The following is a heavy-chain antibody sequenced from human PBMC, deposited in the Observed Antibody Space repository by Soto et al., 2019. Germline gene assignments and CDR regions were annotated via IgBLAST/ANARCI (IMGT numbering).Heavy chain of an antibody. CDR1: GFTFSSYG. Sequence: GSLRLSCAASGFTFSSYGMHWVRQAPGKGLEWVAVIWYDGSNKYYADSVKGRFTISRDNSKNTLYLQMNSLRAEDTAVYYCGRVQGPYDSSVYLLSFKHWGQGTVVPVS. CDR2: IWYDGSNK. D-gene: IGHD3-22*01. V-gene: IGHV3-33*01. J-gene: IGHJ1*01. CDR3: GRVQGPYDSSVYLLSFKH.